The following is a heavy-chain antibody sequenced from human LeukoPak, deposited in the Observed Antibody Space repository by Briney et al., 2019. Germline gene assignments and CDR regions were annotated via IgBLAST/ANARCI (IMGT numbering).Heavy chain of an antibody. Sequence: GGSLRLSCAASGFTFSSYSMNWVRQAPGKGLEWVSSISSSSSYIYYADSVKGRFTISRDNAKNSLYLQMNSLRAEDTAVYYCARDRSSGWYNWFDPWGQGTLVTVSS. D-gene: IGHD6-19*01. V-gene: IGHV3-21*01. CDR1: GFTFSSYS. CDR3: ARDRSSGWYNWFDP. CDR2: ISSSSSYI. J-gene: IGHJ5*02.